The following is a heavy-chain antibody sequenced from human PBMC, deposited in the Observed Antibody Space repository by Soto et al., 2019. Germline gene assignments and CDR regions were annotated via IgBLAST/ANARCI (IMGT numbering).Heavy chain of an antibody. CDR2: INPNSGGT. CDR1: GYTFTGYY. V-gene: IGHV1-2*04. Sequence: VASVKVSCKASGYTFTGYYMHWVRQAPGQGLEWMGWINPNSGGTNYAQKFQGWVTMTRDTSISTAYMELSRLRSDDTAVYYCARSRSRDSSSFYAPSYYYMDVWGEGTTVTVSS. CDR3: ARSRSRDSSSFYAPSYYYMDV. J-gene: IGHJ6*03. D-gene: IGHD6-6*01.